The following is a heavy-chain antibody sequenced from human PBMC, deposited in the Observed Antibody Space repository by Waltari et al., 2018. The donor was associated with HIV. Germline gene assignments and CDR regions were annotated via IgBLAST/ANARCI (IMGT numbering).Heavy chain of an antibody. CDR2: ISGSGSTI. J-gene: IGHJ5*01. CDR1: GFTFSSYA. D-gene: IGHD2-21*01. V-gene: IGHV3-23*01. Sequence: EVQLLESGGGLVQPGGSLRLSCAASGFTFSSYAMSWVRQAPGKGLQWVSIISGSGSTIYSADSVKGRVTISRDNSENTLYLQINSLRAEDTAVYYCAKGAFDMVVVSALDSWGHGTLVTVSS. CDR3: AKGAFDMVVVSALDS.